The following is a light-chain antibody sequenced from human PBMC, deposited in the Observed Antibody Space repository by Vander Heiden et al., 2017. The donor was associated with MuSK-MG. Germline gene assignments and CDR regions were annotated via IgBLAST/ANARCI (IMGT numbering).Light chain of an antibody. CDR1: SSDVGAYNY. CDR3: SSYTSSTTYV. Sequence: QSALTQPPSVSGSPAQSLTISCTGTSSDVGAYNYVSGYQQHPGKAPKLMIHDVTNRPSGVSNRFSGSKSGNTASLTISGLQAEDEADYYCSSYTSSTTYVFGAGTKVTVL. V-gene: IGLV2-14*03. J-gene: IGLJ1*01. CDR2: DVT.